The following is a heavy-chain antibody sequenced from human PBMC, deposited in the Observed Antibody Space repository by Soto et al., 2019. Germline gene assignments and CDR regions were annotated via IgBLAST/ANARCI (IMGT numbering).Heavy chain of an antibody. Sequence: GGSLRLSCAASGFTFSSYSMNWVRQAPGKGLEWVSYISSSSSTIYYADSVKGRFTISRDNAKNSLYLQMNSLRAEDTAVYYCARGGNYYGSGSYYSRVSYYYYMDVWGKGTTVTVSS. V-gene: IGHV3-48*01. D-gene: IGHD3-10*01. CDR2: ISSSSSTI. CDR1: GFTFSSYS. CDR3: ARGGNYYGSGSYYSRVSYYYYMDV. J-gene: IGHJ6*03.